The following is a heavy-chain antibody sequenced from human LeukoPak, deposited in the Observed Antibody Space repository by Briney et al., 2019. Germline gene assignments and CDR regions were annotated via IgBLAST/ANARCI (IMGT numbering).Heavy chain of an antibody. D-gene: IGHD3-10*01. CDR3: ARQGLGVTRIYWFDP. V-gene: IGHV4-39*01. CDR1: GGSISSSTYY. Sequence: KPSETLSLTCSVSGGSISSSTYYWGWIRQPPGKGLEWIGSIYYSGSTYYNPSLKSRVTISVETSKNQLSLKLSSMTAADTAVYYCARQGLGVTRIYWFDPWGLGTLVTVSS. J-gene: IGHJ5*02. CDR2: IYYSGST.